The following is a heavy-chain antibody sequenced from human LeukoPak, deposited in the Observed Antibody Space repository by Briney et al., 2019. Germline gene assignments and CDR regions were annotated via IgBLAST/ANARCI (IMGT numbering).Heavy chain of an antibody. D-gene: IGHD6-13*01. CDR3: ARDQQGDSSSWYWGNNWFDP. Sequence: SVKVSCKASGGTFSSYTISWVRQAPGQGLEWMGRIIPILGIANYAQKFQGRVTITADKSTSTAYVELSSLRSEDTAVYYCARDQQGDSSSWYWGNNWFDPWGQGTLVTVSS. V-gene: IGHV1-69*04. CDR1: GGTFSSYT. J-gene: IGHJ5*02. CDR2: IIPILGIA.